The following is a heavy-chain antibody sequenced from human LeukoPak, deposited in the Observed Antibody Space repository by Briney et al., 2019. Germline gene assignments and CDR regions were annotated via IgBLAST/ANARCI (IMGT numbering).Heavy chain of an antibody. Sequence: PGGSLRLSCAASGFTFSSYGMHWVGQAPGKGLEWVAVISYDGSNKYYADSVKGRFTISRDNSKNTLYLQMNSLRAEDTAVYYTAKGLPSKWTKPFHYWGQGTLVTVSS. J-gene: IGHJ4*02. CDR2: ISYDGSNK. V-gene: IGHV3-30*18. CDR1: GFTFSSYG. CDR3: AKGLPSKWTKPFHY. D-gene: IGHD1-26*01.